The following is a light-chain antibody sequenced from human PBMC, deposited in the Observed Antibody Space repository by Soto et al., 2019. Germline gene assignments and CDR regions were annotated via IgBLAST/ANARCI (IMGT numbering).Light chain of an antibody. Sequence: EIVLTQSPATLSLSPVERATLSCRASQSVSSNLAWYQQKPGQAPRLLIYGASTRATGIPARFSGSGSGTEFTLTISSLQSEDFAVYYCQQRNNWPPSITFGQGTRLEIK. CDR3: QQRNNWPPSIT. CDR2: GAS. V-gene: IGKV3-15*01. J-gene: IGKJ5*01. CDR1: QSVSSN.